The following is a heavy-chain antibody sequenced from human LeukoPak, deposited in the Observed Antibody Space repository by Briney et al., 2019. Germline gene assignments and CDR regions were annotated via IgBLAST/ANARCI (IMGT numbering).Heavy chain of an antibody. D-gene: IGHD4-23*01. CDR2: INPSGGST. V-gene: IGHV1-46*01. CDR1: GYTFTSYY. Sequence: ASVKVSCKASGYTFTSYYMHWVRRAPGQGLEWMGIINPSGGSTSYAQKLQGRVTMTTDTSTSTAYMELRSLRSDDTAVYYCARDLDYGGNSESDYWGQGTLVTVSS. J-gene: IGHJ4*02. CDR3: ARDLDYGGNSESDY.